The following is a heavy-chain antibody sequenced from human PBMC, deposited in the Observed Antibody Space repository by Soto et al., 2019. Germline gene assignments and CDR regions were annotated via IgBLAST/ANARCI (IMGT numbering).Heavy chain of an antibody. CDR3: ARDLYSTSWYVRAFDM. J-gene: IGHJ3*02. CDR1: ENTFSTYS. D-gene: IGHD6-13*01. V-gene: IGHV1-46*03. CDR2: INPTTTTT. Sequence: ASVKVSCKAYENTFSTYSLHWVRQAPGQGLEWMGVINPTTTTTTDAQKFQGRVTMTRDTSTSTVFLELSSLRSGDTAVYYCARDLYSTSWYVRAFDMWGQGTMVT.